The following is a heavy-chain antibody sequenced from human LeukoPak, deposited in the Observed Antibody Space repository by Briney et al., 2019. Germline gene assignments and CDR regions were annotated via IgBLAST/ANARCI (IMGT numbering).Heavy chain of an antibody. CDR2: INHSGST. CDR1: GGSFSGYY. J-gene: IGHJ4*02. D-gene: IGHD3-22*01. V-gene: IGHV4-34*01. Sequence: SETLSLTCAVYGGSFSGYYWSWIRQPPGKGLEWIGEINHSGSTNYNPSLKSRVTISVDTSKNQFSLKLSSVTAADTAVYYCARSTYYYDSSGHFYWGQGTLVTVSS. CDR3: ARSTYYYDSSGHFY.